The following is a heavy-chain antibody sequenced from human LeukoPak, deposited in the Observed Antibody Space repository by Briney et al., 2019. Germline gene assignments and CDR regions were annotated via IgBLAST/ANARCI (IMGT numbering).Heavy chain of an antibody. D-gene: IGHD1-26*01. Sequence: GGSLRLSCAASGFTFSSYWMSWVRQAPGKGLEWVANIKQDGSEKYYVDSVKGRFTISRDNAKNSLYLQMNSLRAEDTAVYYCARGQIRWELLGGGYYYYGMDVWGQGTTVTVSS. CDR2: IKQDGSEK. V-gene: IGHV3-7*04. CDR1: GFTFSSYW. J-gene: IGHJ6*02. CDR3: ARGQIRWELLGGGYYYYGMDV.